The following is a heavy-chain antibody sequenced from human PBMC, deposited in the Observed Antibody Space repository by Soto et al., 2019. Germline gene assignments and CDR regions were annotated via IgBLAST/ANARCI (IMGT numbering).Heavy chain of an antibody. CDR2: ISYDGSNK. CDR1: GFTFSSYG. V-gene: IGHV3-30*18. Sequence: QVQLVESGGGVVQPGRSLRLSCAASGFTFSSYGMHWVRQAPGKGLEWVAVISYDGSNKYYADSVKGRFTISRDNSKNTLNRETNSRRAEDKAGNYGAKGSRTYSRMDYDGRDAWGQGTTVTASS. D-gene: IGHD6-13*01. CDR3: AKGSRTYSRMDYDGRDA. J-gene: IGHJ6*02.